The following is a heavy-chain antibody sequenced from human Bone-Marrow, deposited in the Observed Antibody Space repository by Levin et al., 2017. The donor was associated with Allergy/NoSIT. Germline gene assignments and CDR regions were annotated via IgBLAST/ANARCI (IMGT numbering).Heavy chain of an antibody. D-gene: IGHD2-15*01. Sequence: GGSLRLSCAASGFTFSNYWMSWVRQAPGKGLEWVANIKQDGSEKYDVDSVKGRFTISRDNAMNSLFLLMNSLRAEDTAVYYCAREGSCSGGSCYTGLEYWGQGILVTVS. CDR1: GFTFSNYW. CDR2: IKQDGSEK. V-gene: IGHV3-7*01. J-gene: IGHJ4*02. CDR3: AREGSCSGGSCYTGLEY.